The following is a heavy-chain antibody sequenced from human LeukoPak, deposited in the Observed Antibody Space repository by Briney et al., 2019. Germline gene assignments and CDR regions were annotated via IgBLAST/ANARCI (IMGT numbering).Heavy chain of an antibody. D-gene: IGHD3-10*01. Sequence: GGSLRLSCAASGFMFSNYGMQWVRQAPGKGLEWVAVISYDGSNKYYADSVKGRFTISRDNSKNTLYLQMNSLRAEDTAVYYCAKDLRRRYYFGSGSRGGTFDIWGQGTMVTVSS. CDR3: AKDLRRRYYFGSGSRGGTFDI. CDR2: ISYDGSNK. CDR1: GFMFSNYG. V-gene: IGHV3-30*18. J-gene: IGHJ3*02.